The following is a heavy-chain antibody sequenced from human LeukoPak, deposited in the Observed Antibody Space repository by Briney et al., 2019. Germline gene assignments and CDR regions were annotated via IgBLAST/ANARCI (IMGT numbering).Heavy chain of an antibody. Sequence: GGSLRLSCAASGFTFSNCSMNWVRQAPGKGLEWVSSISSSSSYIYYADSVKGRFTISRDNAKNSLYLQMNSPRVEDTAVYYCARSYYGSGIDYWGQGTLVAVSS. CDR3: ARSYYGSGIDY. CDR1: GFTFSNCS. D-gene: IGHD3-10*01. CDR2: ISSSSSYI. V-gene: IGHV3-21*01. J-gene: IGHJ4*02.